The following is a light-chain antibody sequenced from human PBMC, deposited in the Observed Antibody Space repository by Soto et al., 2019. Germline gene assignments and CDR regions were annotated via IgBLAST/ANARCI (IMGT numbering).Light chain of an antibody. J-gene: IGKJ2*01. Sequence: EIVLTQSPATLSLSPGERATLSCRASQSVSSYLAWYQQKPVQAPRLLIYDASNRATGIPARFSGSGSGTDFTLTISSLEPEDFAVYYCQQRSNWPPPFGQGTKLEIK. CDR3: QQRSNWPPP. V-gene: IGKV3-11*01. CDR1: QSVSSY. CDR2: DAS.